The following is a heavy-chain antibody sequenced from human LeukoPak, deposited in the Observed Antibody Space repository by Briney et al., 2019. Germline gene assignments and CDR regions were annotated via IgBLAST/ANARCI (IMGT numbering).Heavy chain of an antibody. CDR1: GGTFSSYA. V-gene: IGHV1-69*05. J-gene: IGHJ4*02. CDR2: IIPIFGTA. CDR3: ARETTGVVPAANFDY. D-gene: IGHD2-2*01. Sequence: SVKVSCKASGGTFSSYAISWVRQAPGQGLEWMGGIIPIFGTANYAQKLQGRVTMTTDTSTSTAYMELRSLRSDDTAVYYCARETTGVVPAANFDYWGQGTLVTVSS.